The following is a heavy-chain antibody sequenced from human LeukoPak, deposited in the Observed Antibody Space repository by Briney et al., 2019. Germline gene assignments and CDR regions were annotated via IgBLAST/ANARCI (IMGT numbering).Heavy chain of an antibody. D-gene: IGHD3-16*01. CDR3: AKTYGGATGYFQH. CDR2: ISSSSSYI. J-gene: IGHJ1*01. Sequence: GGSLRLSCAASGFTFSSYSINWVRQAPGKGLEWVSSISSSSSYIYYADSVKGRFTISRDNSKNTLYLQMNSLRAEDTAVYYCAKTYGGATGYFQHWGQGTLVTVSS. CDR1: GFTFSSYS. V-gene: IGHV3-21*04.